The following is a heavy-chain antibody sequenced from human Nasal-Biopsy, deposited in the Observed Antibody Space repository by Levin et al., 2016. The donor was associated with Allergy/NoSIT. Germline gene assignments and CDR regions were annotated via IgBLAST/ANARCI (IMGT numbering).Heavy chain of an antibody. D-gene: IGHD6-25*01. J-gene: IGHJ4*02. CDR3: TLSGFDY. CDR2: INPSGGDT. CDR1: GYSFSNYY. Sequence: ASVKVSCKTSGYSFSNYYIHWVRQTPGQGLEWMGIINPSGGDTSSAQRFQGRVALTMDTSTNTVYMTLNSLKSEDTAMYYCTLSGFDYWGQGTLVTVPS. V-gene: IGHV1-46*01.